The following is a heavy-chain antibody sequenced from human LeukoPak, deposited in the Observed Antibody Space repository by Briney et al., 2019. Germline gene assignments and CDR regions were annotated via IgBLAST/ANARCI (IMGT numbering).Heavy chain of an antibody. CDR1: GFTFSSYA. CDR2: ISGSGGST. D-gene: IGHD3-10*01. Sequence: QPGGSLRLSCAASGFTFSSYAMSWVRQAPGKGLEWVSAISGSGGSTYYADSVKGRFTISRDNSKNTLYLQMNSLRAEDTAVYYCAKRLWFGELPLYYYYYMDVWGKGTTVTVSS. V-gene: IGHV3-23*01. J-gene: IGHJ6*03. CDR3: AKRLWFGELPLYYYYYMDV.